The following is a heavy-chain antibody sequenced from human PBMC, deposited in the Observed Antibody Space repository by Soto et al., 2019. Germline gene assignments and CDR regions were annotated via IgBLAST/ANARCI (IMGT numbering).Heavy chain of an antibody. J-gene: IGHJ4*02. CDR2: IYYSGST. CDR3: ARRGYSYGPHFDY. V-gene: IGHV4-39*01. CDR1: GGSISSSSYY. Sequence: SETLSLTCTVSGGSISSSSYYWGWIRQPPGKGLEWIGSIYYSGSTYYNPSLKSRVTISVDTFKNQFSLKLSSVTAADTAVYYCARRGYSYGPHFDYWGQGTLVTVSS. D-gene: IGHD5-18*01.